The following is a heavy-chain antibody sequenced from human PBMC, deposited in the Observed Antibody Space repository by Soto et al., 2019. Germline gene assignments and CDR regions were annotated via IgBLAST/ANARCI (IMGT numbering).Heavy chain of an antibody. J-gene: IGHJ4*02. D-gene: IGHD5-18*01. V-gene: IGHV4-39*01. CDR1: GGSISSSSYY. CDR3: ARHGRIQLWLFDY. CDR2: IYYSGST. Sequence: QLQLQESGPGLVKPSETLSLTCTVSGGSISSSSYYWGWIRQPPGKGLEWIGSIYYSGSTYYNPSLKSRVTISVDTSKNQFSLKLRSVTAADTAVYYCARHGRIQLWLFDYWGQGTLVTVSS.